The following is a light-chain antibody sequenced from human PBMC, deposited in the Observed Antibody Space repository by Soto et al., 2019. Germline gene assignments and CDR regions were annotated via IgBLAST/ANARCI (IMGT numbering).Light chain of an antibody. V-gene: IGKV4-1*01. CDR1: QSVLYSSNNKNY. CDR3: QKYYSPPGT. J-gene: IGKJ1*01. Sequence: DIVMTQSPDSLAVSLGERATINCKSSQSVLYSSNNKNYLAWYQQKPGQPPKLLIYWASTRESGVPDRFSGGGSGTDFTPPISSLQAKDVAVYSCQKYYSPPGTFGQGTKVKIK. CDR2: WAS.